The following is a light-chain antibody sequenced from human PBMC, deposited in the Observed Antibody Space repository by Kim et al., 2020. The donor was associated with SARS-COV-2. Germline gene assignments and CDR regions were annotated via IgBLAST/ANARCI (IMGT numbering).Light chain of an antibody. J-gene: IGKJ4*01. Sequence: ASVGDRVTITCRASQDIRSDLGWYQQKPGKAPKRLIYAVSSLQSGVPSRFSGSGSGPEFTLTISSLQPEDFATYYCLQYNTYPFTFGGGTKVDIK. CDR2: AVS. CDR3: LQYNTYPFT. V-gene: IGKV1-17*01. CDR1: QDIRSD.